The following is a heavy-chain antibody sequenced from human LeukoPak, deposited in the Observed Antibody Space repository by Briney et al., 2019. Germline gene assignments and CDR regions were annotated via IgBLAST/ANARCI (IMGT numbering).Heavy chain of an antibody. D-gene: IGHD1-14*01. J-gene: IGHJ4*02. CDR2: GSSDGSTT. Sequence: GGSLRLSCEASGFTFSTYWMQWVRQAPGKGLEWVSRGSSDGSTTTYADSVKGRFTISRDNGTNTLYLQMNSLRAEDTAVYYCARDADGPGSLIDYWGQGTLVTVSS. CDR1: GFTFSTYW. V-gene: IGHV3-74*01. CDR3: ARDADGPGSLIDY.